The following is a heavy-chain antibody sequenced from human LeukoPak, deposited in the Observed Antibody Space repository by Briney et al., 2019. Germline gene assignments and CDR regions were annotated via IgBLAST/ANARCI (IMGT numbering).Heavy chain of an antibody. J-gene: IGHJ4*02. Sequence: GGSLRLSCAASGFTFSRYAMTWVRQAPGKGREWVLDISGSGDNTYYADSVKGRFTISRDNSKNTLYLQMNSLRAEDTALYYCAKVFGVNSVLSGAFDYWGQGTLVTVSP. CDR3: AKVFGVNSVLSGAFDY. V-gene: IGHV3-23*01. CDR2: ISGSGDNT. D-gene: IGHD4-23*01. CDR1: GFTFSRYA.